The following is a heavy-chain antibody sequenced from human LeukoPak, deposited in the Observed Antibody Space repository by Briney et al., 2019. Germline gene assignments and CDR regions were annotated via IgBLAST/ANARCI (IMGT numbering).Heavy chain of an antibody. Sequence: SQTLSLTCAISGDSVSSNSAAWNWIRQSPSRGLEWLGRTYYRSKWYNDYAVSVKSRITINPDTSKNQFSLQLNSVTPEDTAVYYCARERDSSSWYYYYYYYMDVWGKGTTVTVSS. V-gene: IGHV6-1*01. J-gene: IGHJ6*03. CDR2: TYYRSKWYN. D-gene: IGHD6-13*01. CDR1: GDSVSSNSAA. CDR3: ARERDSSSWYYYYYYYMDV.